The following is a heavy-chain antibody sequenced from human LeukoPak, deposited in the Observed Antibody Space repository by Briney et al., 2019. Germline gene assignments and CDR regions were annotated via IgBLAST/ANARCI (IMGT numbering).Heavy chain of an antibody. D-gene: IGHD2-2*01. CDR3: ARVLGLPATYYYYYGMDV. J-gene: IGHJ6*02. CDR2: IWYDGSNK. CDR1: GFTFSSYG. Sequence: QPGRSLRLSCAASGFTFSSYGMHWVRQAPGKGLEWVAVIWYDGSNKYYADSVKGRFTISRDNSKNTLYLQMNSLRAEDTAVYYRARVLGLPATYYYYYGMDVWGQGTTVTVSS. V-gene: IGHV3-33*01.